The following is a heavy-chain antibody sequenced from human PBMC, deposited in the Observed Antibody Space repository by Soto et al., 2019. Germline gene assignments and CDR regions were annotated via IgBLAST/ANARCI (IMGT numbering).Heavy chain of an antibody. CDR1: GFTFSSYA. D-gene: IGHD3-3*01. Sequence: EVQLLESGGGLVQPGGSLRLSCAASGFTFSSYAMSWVRQAPGKGLEWVSAISGSGGSTYYADSVKGRFTISRDNSKNTLYLQMTSLRAEDTAVYYCAKDKRGTTIFGAAMDVGGKGTTVTVSS. CDR3: AKDKRGTTIFGAAMDV. V-gene: IGHV3-23*01. J-gene: IGHJ6*04. CDR2: ISGSGGST.